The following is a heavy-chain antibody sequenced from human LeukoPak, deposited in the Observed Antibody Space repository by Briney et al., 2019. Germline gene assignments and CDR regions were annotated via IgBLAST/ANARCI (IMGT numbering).Heavy chain of an antibody. CDR2: ISACNGNT. V-gene: IGHV1-18*01. CDR3: ARVRTIAAAGTFDY. J-gene: IGHJ4*02. Sequence: ASVKVSCKASGYTFTSYGISWVRQAPGQVLEWMGWISACNGNTNYAQKLQGRVTMTTDTSTSTAYMELRSLRSDDTAVYYCARVRTIAAAGTFDYWGQGTLVTVSS. D-gene: IGHD6-13*01. CDR1: GYTFTSYG.